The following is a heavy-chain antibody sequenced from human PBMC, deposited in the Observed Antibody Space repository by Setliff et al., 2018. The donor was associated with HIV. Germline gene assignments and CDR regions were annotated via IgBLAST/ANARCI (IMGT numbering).Heavy chain of an antibody. CDR1: GGSISSGGFY. V-gene: IGHV4-31*03. D-gene: IGHD6-19*01. Sequence: SETLSLTCTVTGGSISSGGFYWTWIRQHPGKGLEWIGYIYNTGSTYHSPSLESRVTISLDTSKNQLSLKLSSVTAADTAVYYCASRGDSGWYYRSGFGPWGQGTLVTVSS. J-gene: IGHJ5*02. CDR3: ASRGDSGWYYRSGFGP. CDR2: IYNTGST.